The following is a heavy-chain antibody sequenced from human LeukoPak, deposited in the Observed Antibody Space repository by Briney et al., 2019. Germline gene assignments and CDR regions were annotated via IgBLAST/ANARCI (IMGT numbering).Heavy chain of an antibody. CDR3: VSDTAV. Sequence: PGGSLRLSCAASGFTFSRYWMHWVCHAPGKGLVWVSCIKSDGSSTSIADSAKGRFTISRDNAKNTLSLQMNSLTVEDTAMYYCVSDTAVWGQGTLVTVSS. V-gene: IGHV3-74*01. CDR2: IKSDGSST. D-gene: IGHD2-21*02. CDR1: GFTFSRYW. J-gene: IGHJ4*02.